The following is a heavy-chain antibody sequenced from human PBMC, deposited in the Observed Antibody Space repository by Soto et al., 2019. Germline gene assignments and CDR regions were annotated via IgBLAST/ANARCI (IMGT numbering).Heavy chain of an antibody. CDR1: GFTFSDFS. V-gene: IGHV3-48*01. Sequence: EVQLVESGGGLVQPGGSLRLSCPASGFTFSDFSMNWFRQAPGKGLEWLSYISRDGGAIYYADSVKGRFTISRDNAKDSLYHQMNSLRAEDTAVYYCARDRSWAFDYWGQGTLVTVSS. CDR3: ARDRSWAFDY. CDR2: ISRDGGAI. D-gene: IGHD7-27*01. J-gene: IGHJ4*02.